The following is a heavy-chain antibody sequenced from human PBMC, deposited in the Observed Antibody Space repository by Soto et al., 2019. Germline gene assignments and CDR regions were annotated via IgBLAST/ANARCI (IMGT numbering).Heavy chain of an antibody. D-gene: IGHD3-10*01. Sequence: EVQLVESGGGLVKPGGSLRLSCAASGFTFSSYSMNWVRQAPGKGLEWVSSISSSSSYIYYADSVKGRFTISRDNAKNSLYLQMNSLRAEDTAVYYCARVQSHYYGSGSSDYWGQITLVTVSS. J-gene: IGHJ4*02. V-gene: IGHV3-21*01. CDR2: ISSSSSYI. CDR1: GFTFSSYS. CDR3: ARVQSHYYGSGSSDY.